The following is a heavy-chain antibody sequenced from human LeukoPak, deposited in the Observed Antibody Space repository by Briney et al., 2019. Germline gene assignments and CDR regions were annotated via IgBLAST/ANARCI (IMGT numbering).Heavy chain of an antibody. CDR2: ISPDGSEK. CDR3: ARYYDPPVGDALDL. D-gene: IGHD3-16*01. Sequence: PGGSLRLSCAVSGFRFGSDWMSWVRQAPGKGLEWVANISPDGSEKFYVDSVTGRFTISRDNGKNSLYLQLNSLRADDTAVYYCARYYDPPVGDALDLWGQGTMVTVSS. V-gene: IGHV3-7*01. CDR1: GFRFGSDW. J-gene: IGHJ3*01.